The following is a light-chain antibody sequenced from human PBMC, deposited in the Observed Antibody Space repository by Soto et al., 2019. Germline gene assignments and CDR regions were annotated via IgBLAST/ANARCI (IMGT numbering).Light chain of an antibody. J-gene: IGKJ4*01. CDR1: QVISSW. V-gene: IGKV1D-12*01. CDR3: QQANSFPLT. CDR2: AAY. Sequence: LQRTQSPSSVSASVGARFTITCMASQVISSWLAWYQQKPGKARKLLIYAAYSLQSGVTSRFSGSGSGTDFTITISSLQPEDFATYYCQQANSFPLTFGGGTKVDIK.